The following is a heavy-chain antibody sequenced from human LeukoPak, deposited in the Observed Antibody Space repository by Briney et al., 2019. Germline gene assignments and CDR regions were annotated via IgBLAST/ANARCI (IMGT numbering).Heavy chain of an antibody. V-gene: IGHV3-23*01. Sequence: GGSLRLSCAASGFTFSSYGMSWVRQAPGKGPEWVSAISGSGGSTYYADSVKGRFTISRDNSKNTLYLQMNSLRAEDTAVYYCAKVSITMIVVPDYWGQGTLVTVSS. CDR1: GFTFSSYG. D-gene: IGHD3-22*01. CDR2: ISGSGGST. J-gene: IGHJ4*02. CDR3: AKVSITMIVVPDY.